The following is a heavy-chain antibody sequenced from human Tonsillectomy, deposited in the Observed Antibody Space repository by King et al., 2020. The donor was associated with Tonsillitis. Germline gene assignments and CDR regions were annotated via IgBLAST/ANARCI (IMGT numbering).Heavy chain of an antibody. D-gene: IGHD3-10*01. Sequence: QLVQSGGTLVQPGGSLRLSCAASGFTFSNYSMNWVRQAPGKGLEWISYISHTITTIYYADSVRGRFTISRDNAKNLLYLQMNSLRDADTAVYYCARALFGSWNWFDPWGQGTRVPVSS. CDR1: GFTFSNYS. V-gene: IGHV3-48*02. CDR2: ISHTITTI. CDR3: ARALFGSWNWFDP. J-gene: IGHJ5*02.